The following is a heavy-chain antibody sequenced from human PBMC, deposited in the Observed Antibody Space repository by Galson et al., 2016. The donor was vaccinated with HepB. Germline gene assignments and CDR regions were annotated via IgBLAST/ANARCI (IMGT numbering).Heavy chain of an antibody. CDR2: IYPGDSDT. Sequence: QSGAEVKGPGESLKISCKASGYNFISFSIGWVRQMPGKGLEWLGLIYPGDSDTRYSPSFQGQVTISADKSTTTAYLQWSSLKASDTAMYYCASGNFWSGYSRYYDTMDVWGQGTTVTVSS. V-gene: IGHV5-51*01. CDR3: ASGNFWSGYSRYYDTMDV. D-gene: IGHD3-3*01. J-gene: IGHJ6*02. CDR1: GYNFISFS.